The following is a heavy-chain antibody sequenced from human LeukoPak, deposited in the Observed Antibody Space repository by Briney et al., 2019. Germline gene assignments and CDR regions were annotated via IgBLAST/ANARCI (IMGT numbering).Heavy chain of an antibody. J-gene: IGHJ2*01. V-gene: IGHV4-59*08. CDR2: IYNNERT. Sequence: SETLSLTCTVSGGSISNYYWSWIRQPPGKGLEWIGYIYNNERTKYNPSLKSRVTISQDTSKNQFSLKLSSVTAADTAVYHCARYADCGGDCHIFDRGGRGTLVTVSS. CDR1: GGSISNYY. D-gene: IGHD2-21*02. CDR3: ARYADCGGDCHIFDR.